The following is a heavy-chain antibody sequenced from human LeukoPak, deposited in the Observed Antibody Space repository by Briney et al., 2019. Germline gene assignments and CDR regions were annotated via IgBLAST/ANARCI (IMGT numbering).Heavy chain of an antibody. V-gene: IGHV1-2*04. CDR2: INPNSGGT. CDR1: GYTFTGCY. Sequence: ASVKVSCKASGYTFTGCYMHWVRQAPGQGLEWMGWINPNSGGTNYAQKFQGWVTMTRDTSISTAYMELSRLRSDDTAVYYCARGPATIWYFDYWGQATLVTVSS. CDR3: ARGPATIWYFDY. D-gene: IGHD5-12*01. J-gene: IGHJ4*02.